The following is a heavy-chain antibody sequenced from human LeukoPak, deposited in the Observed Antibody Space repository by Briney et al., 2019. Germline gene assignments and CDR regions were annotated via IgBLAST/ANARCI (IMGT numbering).Heavy chain of an antibody. V-gene: IGHV3-23*01. CDR1: GFTFSNYA. CDR2: ISGSGDGT. Sequence: GGSLRLSCAASGFTFSNYAMSWVRQAPTKGLEWVSTISGSGDGTYYADSVEGRFTISRDNAKNTLYLQTNSLRAEDTAIYYCAKIQFQLPPARWPSISWGQGTLVTVSS. CDR3: AKIQFQLPPARWPSIS. J-gene: IGHJ5*02. D-gene: IGHD5-24*01.